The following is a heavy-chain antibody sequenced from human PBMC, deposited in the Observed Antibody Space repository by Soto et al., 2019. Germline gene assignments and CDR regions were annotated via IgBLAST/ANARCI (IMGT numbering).Heavy chain of an antibody. V-gene: IGHV5-51*01. CDR1: GYSFTSYW. J-gene: IGHJ4*02. D-gene: IGHD3-9*01. Sequence: GESLKISCKGSGYSFTSYWIGWVRQMPGKGLEWMGIIYPGDSDTRYSPSFQGQVTISADKSISTAYLQWSSLKASDTAMYYCARHEPPHLNFDWLLDLYYWGQGTLVTVSS. CDR2: IYPGDSDT. CDR3: ARHEPPHLNFDWLLDLYY.